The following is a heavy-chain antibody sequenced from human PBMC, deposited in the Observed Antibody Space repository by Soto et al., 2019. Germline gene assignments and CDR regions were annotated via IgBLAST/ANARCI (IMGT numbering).Heavy chain of an antibody. V-gene: IGHV3-23*01. CDR3: AKGFSNYANYYYYMDV. CDR1: GFTFSSYA. Sequence: GGSLRLSCAASGFTFSSYAMSWVRLAPGRGLEWVSAISGSGGSTYYADSVKGRFTISRDNSKNTLYLEMNSLRAEDTAVYYCAKGFSNYANYYYYMDVWGKGTTVTVSS. J-gene: IGHJ6*03. D-gene: IGHD4-4*01. CDR2: ISGSGGST.